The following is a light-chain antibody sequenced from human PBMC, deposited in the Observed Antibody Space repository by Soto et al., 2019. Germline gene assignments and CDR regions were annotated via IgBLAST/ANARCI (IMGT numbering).Light chain of an antibody. CDR1: QSLVHSDGNTY. CDR2: KVS. Sequence: DVVMTQSPLSLPVTLGQPASISCRSSQSLVHSDGNTYLNWFQQRPGQSPRRPIYKVSYRGSGGQDRFRGSGSSKEFTLKISRVAAEDVGIYYYMQSTRWPPLTFGGGTKVEIK. CDR3: MQSTRWPPLT. V-gene: IGKV2-30*02. J-gene: IGKJ4*01.